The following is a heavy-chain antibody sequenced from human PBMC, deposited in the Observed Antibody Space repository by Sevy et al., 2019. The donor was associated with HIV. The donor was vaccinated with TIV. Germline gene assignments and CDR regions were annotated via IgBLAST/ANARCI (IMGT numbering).Heavy chain of an antibody. CDR3: ARNSYYYDSSGYYPYFDY. J-gene: IGHJ4*02. D-gene: IGHD3-22*01. Sequence: GGSLRLSCAASGFTFSSYNMNWVRQAPGKGLEWVSYISSSTSTIYYADSVKGRFTISRDNARNSLYLQMNSLRDEDTAFYYCARNSYYYDSSGYYPYFDYWGQGTLVTVSS. V-gene: IGHV3-48*02. CDR1: GFTFSSYN. CDR2: ISSSTSTI.